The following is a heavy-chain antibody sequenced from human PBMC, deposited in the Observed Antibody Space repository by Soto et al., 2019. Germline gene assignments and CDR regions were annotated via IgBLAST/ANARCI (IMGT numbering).Heavy chain of an antibody. Sequence: QLQLQESGPGLVKPSETLSLTCTVSSAPVSSTTYTWGWIRQPPGKGLEWVASVYYGGRSYYNPCLNSRVTISVDTSKNQFSLKMTSVTAADTAVYYWARLNGYCIRGSCHGHYAMDVWGQGTPVTVSS. J-gene: IGHJ6*02. CDR2: VYYGGRS. D-gene: IGHD2-15*01. CDR3: ARLNGYCIRGSCHGHYAMDV. V-gene: IGHV4-39*01. CDR1: SAPVSSTTYT.